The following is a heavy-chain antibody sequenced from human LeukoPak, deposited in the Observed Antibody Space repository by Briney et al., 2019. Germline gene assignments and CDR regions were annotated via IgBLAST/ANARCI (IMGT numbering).Heavy chain of an antibody. Sequence: SVKVSCKASGCTFSSYAISWVRQAPGQGLEWMGRIIPILGIANYAQKFQGRVTITADKSTSTAYMELSSLRSEDTAVYYCARDQRNSGSYRFEYWGQGTLVTVSS. D-gene: IGHD1-26*01. CDR1: GCTFSSYA. J-gene: IGHJ4*02. CDR2: IIPILGIA. V-gene: IGHV1-69*04. CDR3: ARDQRNSGSYRFEY.